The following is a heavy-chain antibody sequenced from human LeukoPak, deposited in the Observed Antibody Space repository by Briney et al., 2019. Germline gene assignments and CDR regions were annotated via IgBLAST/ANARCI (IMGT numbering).Heavy chain of an antibody. Sequence: ASVRVSCKASGYTFSRYGISWVRQAPGQGLEWMGWISAYNGNTNYAQKHQGRVTITADKSTSTAYMELRSLRSDDTAVYYCARDSSSWSQNNWFDPWGQGTLVTVSS. CDR1: GYTFSRYG. CDR3: ARDSSSWSQNNWFDP. V-gene: IGHV1-18*01. J-gene: IGHJ5*02. D-gene: IGHD6-13*01. CDR2: ISAYNGNT.